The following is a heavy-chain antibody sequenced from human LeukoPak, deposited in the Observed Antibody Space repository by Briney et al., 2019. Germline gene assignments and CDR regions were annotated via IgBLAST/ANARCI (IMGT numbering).Heavy chain of an antibody. CDR3: ARDPKDDTSGYYYFDY. CDR2: INPSGGST. V-gene: IGHV1-46*01. Sequence: ASVKVSCKASGYTITSKYIHWVRQAPGQGLEWMGVINPSGGSTSYAQKFQARVTMTRDMSTSTVYMELSSLRSEDTAVYYCARDPKDDTSGYYYFDYWGQETLVTVSS. D-gene: IGHD3-22*01. CDR1: GYTITSKY. J-gene: IGHJ4*02.